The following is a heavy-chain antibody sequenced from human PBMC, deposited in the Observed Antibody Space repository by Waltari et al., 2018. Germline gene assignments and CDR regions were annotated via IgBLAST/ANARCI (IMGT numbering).Heavy chain of an antibody. J-gene: IGHJ4*02. Sequence: EVQLLGSGGGLLQLGGSRRLSCVAPGTPLRGYTMSWVRQAPGKGLEWVSSIGGSGISTYYADSVKGRFTISRDNSKDTLYLQINSLRAEDTAVYYCAKDIAPAGTRYFDYWGQGTLVTVSS. CDR1: GTPLRGYT. CDR3: AKDIAPAGTRYFDY. CDR2: IGGSGIST. D-gene: IGHD6-13*01. V-gene: IGHV3-23*01.